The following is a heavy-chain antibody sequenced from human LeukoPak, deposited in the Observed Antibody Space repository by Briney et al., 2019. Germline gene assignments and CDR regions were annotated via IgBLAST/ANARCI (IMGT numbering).Heavy chain of an antibody. J-gene: IGHJ5*02. CDR3: ARENYDSSGYYGNWFDP. V-gene: IGHV3-53*01. CDR1: GFTLSSNY. CDR2: IYSGGST. D-gene: IGHD3-22*01. Sequence: GGSLSLSCAASGFTLSSNYMSWVRQAPGKGLEWVSVIYSGGSTYYADSVKGRFTISRDNSKNTLYLQMNSLRAEDTAVYYCARENYDSSGYYGNWFDPWGQGTLVTVSS.